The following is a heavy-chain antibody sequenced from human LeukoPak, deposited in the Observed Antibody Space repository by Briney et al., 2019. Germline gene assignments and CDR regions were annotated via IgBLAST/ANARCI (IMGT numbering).Heavy chain of an antibody. CDR1: GGSISSSSYY. CDR2: IYYSGST. Sequence: PSETLSLTCTVSGGSISSSSYYWGWIRQPPGKGLEWIGSIYYSGSTYYNPSLKSRVTISLDTSKNQFSLKLSYVTAADTAVYYCARGLNMVRGVPSLLDYGGQGTLVTVSS. CDR3: ARGLNMVRGVPSLLDY. V-gene: IGHV4-39*01. D-gene: IGHD3-10*01. J-gene: IGHJ4*02.